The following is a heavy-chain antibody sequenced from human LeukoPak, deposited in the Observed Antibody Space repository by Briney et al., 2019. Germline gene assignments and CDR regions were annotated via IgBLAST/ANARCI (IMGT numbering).Heavy chain of an antibody. CDR3: AKESNYDYVWGSYVGHGDFDY. D-gene: IGHD3-16*01. V-gene: IGHV3-23*01. Sequence: PGGSLRLSCAASGFTFSSYAMSWVRQAPGKGLEWVSAISGSGGSTYYADSVKGRFTISRDNSKNTLYLQMNSLRAEDTAVYYCAKESNYDYVWGSYVGHGDFDYWGQGTLVTVSS. CDR1: GFTFSSYA. J-gene: IGHJ4*02. CDR2: ISGSGGST.